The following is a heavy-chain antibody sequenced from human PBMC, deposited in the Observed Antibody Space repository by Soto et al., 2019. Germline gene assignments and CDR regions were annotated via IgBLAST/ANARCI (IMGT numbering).Heavy chain of an antibody. CDR2: ISGSGGST. CDR1: GLNFSSYA. D-gene: IGHD3-22*01. J-gene: IGHJ4*02. CDR3: AKARYYYDSSGYYLCYFDY. Sequence: PGGSLRLSCASSGLNFSSYAMSLVRQAPGKGLEWVSAISGSGGSTYYADSVKGRFTISRDNSKNTLYLQMNSLRAEDTAVYYCAKARYYYDSSGYYLCYFDYWGQGTLVTVSS. V-gene: IGHV3-23*01.